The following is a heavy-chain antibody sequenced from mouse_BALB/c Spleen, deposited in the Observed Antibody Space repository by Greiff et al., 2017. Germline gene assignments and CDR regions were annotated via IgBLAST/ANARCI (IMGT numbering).Heavy chain of an antibody. CDR1: GFNIKDYY. Sequence: VQLKESGAELVRPGALVKLSCKASGFNIKDYYMHWVKQRPEQGLEWIGWIDPENGNTIYDPKFQGKASITADTSSNTAYLQLSSLTSEDTAVYYCALYGYWGQGTTLTVSS. V-gene: IGHV14-1*02. CDR2: IDPENGNT. CDR3: ALYGY. J-gene: IGHJ2*01. D-gene: IGHD1-1*01.